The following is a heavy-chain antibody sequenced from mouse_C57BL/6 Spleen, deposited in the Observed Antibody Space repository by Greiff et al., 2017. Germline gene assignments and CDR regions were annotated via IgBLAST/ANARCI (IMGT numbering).Heavy chain of an antibody. CDR2: IYPGNSDT. V-gene: IGHV1-5*01. CDR3: TITPSYYGSSSYYFDY. J-gene: IGHJ2*01. D-gene: IGHD1-1*01. CDR1: GYTFTSYW. Sequence: VQLQQSGTVLARPGASVKMSCKTSGYTFTSYWMHWVKQRPGQGLEWIGAIYPGNSDTSYNQKFKGKAKLTAVTSASTAYMELSSLTNEDSAVYYGTITPSYYGSSSYYFDYWGQGTTLTVSS.